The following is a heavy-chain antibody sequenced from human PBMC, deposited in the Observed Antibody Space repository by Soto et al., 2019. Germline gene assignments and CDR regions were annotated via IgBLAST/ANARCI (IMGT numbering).Heavy chain of an antibody. D-gene: IGHD3-10*01. J-gene: IGHJ6*02. CDR1: GFTFSSYA. V-gene: IGHV3-23*01. CDR3: AKKYGSGSYGYYYGMDV. Sequence: EVQLLESGGGLVQPGGSLRLSCAASGFTFSSYAMSWVRQAPGKGLEWVSAISGSGGSTYYADSVKGRFTISRGNSKNTLYLQMNSLRAEDTAVYYCAKKYGSGSYGYYYGMDVWGQGTTVTVSS. CDR2: ISGSGGST.